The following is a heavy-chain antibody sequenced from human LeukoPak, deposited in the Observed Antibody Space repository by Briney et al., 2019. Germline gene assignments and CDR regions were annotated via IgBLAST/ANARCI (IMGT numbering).Heavy chain of an antibody. CDR2: ITYDGSNK. CDR3: ARGPIIDIAIVPAADEYYYMDV. J-gene: IGHJ6*03. D-gene: IGHD2-2*01. CDR1: GFTLSNYA. V-gene: IGHV3-30*04. Sequence: GGSLRLSCAASGFTLSNYAMHWVRQAPGKGLEWVAIITYDGSNKDYADVVKGRFTISRDNSKNTLYLQMNSLRSDDTAVYYCARGPIIDIAIVPAADEYYYMDVWGKGTTVTVSS.